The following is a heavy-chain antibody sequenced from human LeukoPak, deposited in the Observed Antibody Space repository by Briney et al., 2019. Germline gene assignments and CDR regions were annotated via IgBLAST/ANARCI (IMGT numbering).Heavy chain of an antibody. CDR1: GFTFSSYW. V-gene: IGHV3-74*01. Sequence: PGGSLSLSCPASGFTFSSYWMHWVRQAPGKGLVWVSRINTDGSSTSYADSVKGRFTISRDNAKNTLYLQMNSLRAEDTAVYYCARVGLHNYYYYMDVWGKGTTVTVSS. D-gene: IGHD4-11*01. CDR2: INTDGSST. J-gene: IGHJ6*03. CDR3: ARVGLHNYYYYMDV.